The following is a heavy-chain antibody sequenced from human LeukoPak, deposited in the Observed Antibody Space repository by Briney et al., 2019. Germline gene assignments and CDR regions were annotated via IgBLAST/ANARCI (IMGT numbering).Heavy chain of an antibody. CDR1: GYSFTSYW. Sequence: GESLKISCKGSGYSFTSYWIGWVRQMPGKGLEWMGIVYPGDSGTRYSPSFQGQVTISADKSISTAYLQWSSLKASDTAMYYCARTVWAAAGTRYFQHWGQGTLVTVSS. J-gene: IGHJ1*01. CDR3: ARTVWAAAGTRYFQH. V-gene: IGHV5-51*01. D-gene: IGHD6-13*01. CDR2: VYPGDSGT.